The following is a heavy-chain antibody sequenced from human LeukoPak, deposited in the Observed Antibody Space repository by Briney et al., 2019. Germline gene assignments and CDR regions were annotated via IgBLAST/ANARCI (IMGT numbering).Heavy chain of an antibody. D-gene: IGHD2-15*01. V-gene: IGHV1-2*02. Sequence: ASVKVSCKASGYTFTGYYMHWVRQAPGQGLEWMGWINPNSGGTNYAQKFQGRVTMTRDTSISTAYMELSRLRSDDTAVYYCARVRCSSGSCYHNWFDPWRQGTLVTVSP. CDR2: INPNSGGT. CDR3: ARVRCSSGSCYHNWFDP. J-gene: IGHJ5*02. CDR1: GYTFTGYY.